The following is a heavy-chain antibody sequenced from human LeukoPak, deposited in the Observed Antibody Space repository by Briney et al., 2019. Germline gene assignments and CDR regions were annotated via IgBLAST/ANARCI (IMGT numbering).Heavy chain of an antibody. CDR2: INHSGST. J-gene: IGHJ5*02. V-gene: IGHV4-34*01. D-gene: IGHD3-3*01. Sequence: PETLSLTCAVYGGSFSGYYWSWIRQPPGKGLEWIGEINHSGSTNYNPSLKSRVTISVDTSKNQFSLKLSSVTAADTAVYYCARGMLHYDFWSGRRGTNNWFDPWGQGTLVTVSS. CDR3: ARGMLHYDFWSGRRGTNNWFDP. CDR1: GGSFSGYY.